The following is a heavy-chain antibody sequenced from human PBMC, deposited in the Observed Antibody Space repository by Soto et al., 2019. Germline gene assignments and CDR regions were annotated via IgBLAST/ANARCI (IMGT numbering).Heavy chain of an antibody. CDR3: ARLFDTSGWYDY. Sequence: GESLKIPCKGSGYSFPSSCLGWVRQMPGKGLARMGIIYPGDSDTRYSPSFQGQVTIAADKSITTTCRQWSSRKASDTAIYYCARLFDTSGWYDYWGQGTLVTVSS. J-gene: IGHJ4*02. D-gene: IGHD6-19*01. V-gene: IGHV5-51*01. CDR2: IYPGDSDT. CDR1: GYSFPSSC.